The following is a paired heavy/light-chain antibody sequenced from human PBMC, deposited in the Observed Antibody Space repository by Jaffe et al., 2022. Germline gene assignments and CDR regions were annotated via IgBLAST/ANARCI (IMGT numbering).Light chain of an antibody. CDR3: QQYNNWPPEIT. CDR1: QSVSSN. V-gene: IGKV3-15*01. Sequence: EIVMTQSPATLSVSPGERATLSCRASQSVSSNLAWYQQKPGQAPRLLIYGASTRATGIPARFSGSGSGTEFTLTISSLQSEDFAVYYCQQYNNWPPEITFGQGTRLEIK. CDR2: GAS. J-gene: IGKJ5*01.
Heavy chain of an antibody. D-gene: IGHD3-16*02. CDR1: GGTFSSYA. CDR3: ARAEAASSDYDYIWGSYRREYYFDY. V-gene: IGHV1-69*01. Sequence: QVQLVQSGAEVKKPGSSVKVSCKASGGTFSSYAISWVRQAPGQGLEWMGGIIPIFGTANYAQKFQGRVTITADESTSTAYMELSSLRSEDTAVYYCARAEAASSDYDYIWGSYRREYYFDYWGQGTLVTVSS. CDR2: IIPIFGTA. J-gene: IGHJ4*02.